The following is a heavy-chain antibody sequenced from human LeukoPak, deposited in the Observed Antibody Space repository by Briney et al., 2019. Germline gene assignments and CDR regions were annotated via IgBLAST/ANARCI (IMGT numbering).Heavy chain of an antibody. D-gene: IGHD3-22*01. CDR2: ISSSSSTI. CDR1: GFTFSSYS. V-gene: IGHV3-48*01. Sequence: GGSLRLSCAASGFTFSSYSMNWVRQAPGKGLEWVSYISSSSSTIYYADSVKGRFTISRDNAKNSLYLQMNSLRAEDTAVYYCARDLGHSSGNYFDYWGQGTLVTVSS. CDR3: ARDLGHSSGNYFDY. J-gene: IGHJ4*02.